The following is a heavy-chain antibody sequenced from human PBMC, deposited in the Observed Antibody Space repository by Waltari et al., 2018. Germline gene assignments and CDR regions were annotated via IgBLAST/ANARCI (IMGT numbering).Heavy chain of an antibody. CDR3: ARAQGIAAAGNWFDP. V-gene: IGHV4-34*01. Sequence: QVQLQQWGAGLLKPSETLSLPCAVYGGSFSGYFWSWIRQPPGKGLEVIGEINHSGSTNYTPSLKSRVTISVDTSKNQFSLKLSAVTAADTAVYYCARAQGIAAAGNWFDPWGQGTLVTVSS. J-gene: IGHJ5*02. D-gene: IGHD6-13*01. CDR1: GGSFSGYF. CDR2: INHSGST.